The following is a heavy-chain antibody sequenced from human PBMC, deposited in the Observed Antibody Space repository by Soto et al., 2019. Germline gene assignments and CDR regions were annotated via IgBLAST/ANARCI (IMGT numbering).Heavy chain of an antibody. J-gene: IGHJ4*02. V-gene: IGHV3-74*03. D-gene: IGHD4-17*01. CDR3: ARTLTTVNMLPGC. CDR1: GFAFSNYW. Sequence: PGGSLRLSCAASGFAFSNYWMHWVRQVPGKGLMWVARINVGGSSTAYADSVKGRFTISRDNAKNTLLLEMASLTSEDTAVYFCARTLTTVNMLPGCCGQGALVTVSS. CDR2: INVGGSST.